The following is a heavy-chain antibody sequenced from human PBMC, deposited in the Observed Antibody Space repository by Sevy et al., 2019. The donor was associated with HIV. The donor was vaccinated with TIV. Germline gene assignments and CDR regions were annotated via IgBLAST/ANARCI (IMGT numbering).Heavy chain of an antibody. V-gene: IGHV3-30-3*01. Sequence: GGSLRLSCAASGFTFSSYAMHWVRQAPGKGLEWVAVISYDGTNKYYADSVKGRFTISRDNSKKRRYVQRNSLRGEDTAVYYCARDQHDYAGNVRTGWFDPWGQGTLVTVSS. CDR2: ISYDGTNK. CDR1: GFTFSSYA. J-gene: IGHJ5*02. D-gene: IGHD4-17*01. CDR3: ARDQHDYAGNVRTGWFDP.